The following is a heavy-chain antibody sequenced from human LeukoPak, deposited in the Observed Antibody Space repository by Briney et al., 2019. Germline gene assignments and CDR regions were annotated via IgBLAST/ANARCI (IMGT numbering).Heavy chain of an antibody. J-gene: IGHJ5*02. Sequence: GGSLRLSCAASGFTFSNYAMSWVRQAPGKGLEWVSAISDSGGNTYYADSVKGLFTISRDNSKNTLYLQMSSLRAEDTAVYYCAKDVRGYCSGGRCYGWFDPWGQGTLVTVSS. D-gene: IGHD2-15*01. CDR1: GFTFSNYA. CDR2: ISDSGGNT. V-gene: IGHV3-23*01. CDR3: AKDVRGYCSGGRCYGWFDP.